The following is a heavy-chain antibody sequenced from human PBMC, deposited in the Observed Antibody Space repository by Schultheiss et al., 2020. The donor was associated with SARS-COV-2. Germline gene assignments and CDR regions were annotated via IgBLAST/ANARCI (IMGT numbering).Heavy chain of an antibody. Sequence: SQTLSLTCAVSGGSISSGGYSWSWIRQPPGKGLEWIGYIYHSGSTNYNPSLKSRVTISVDTSKNQFSLKLSSVTAADTAVYYCARARRALDYWGQGTLVTVSS. J-gene: IGHJ4*02. CDR3: ARARRALDY. CDR1: GGSISSGGYS. V-gene: IGHV4-30-2*01. CDR2: IYHSGST.